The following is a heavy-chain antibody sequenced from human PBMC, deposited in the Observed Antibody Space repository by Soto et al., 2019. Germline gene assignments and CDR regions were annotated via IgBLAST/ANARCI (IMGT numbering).Heavy chain of an antibody. CDR3: AHLYCSGGSCPATSYYFDY. D-gene: IGHD2-15*01. Sequence: SGPTLVNPTQTLTLTCTFSGFSLSTSGVGVGWIRQPPGKALEWLALIYWDDDKRYSPSLKSRLTITKDTSKNQVVLTMTNMDPVDTATYYCAHLYCSGGSCPATSYYFDYWGQGTLVTVSS. CDR2: IYWDDDK. V-gene: IGHV2-5*02. CDR1: GFSLSTSGVG. J-gene: IGHJ4*02.